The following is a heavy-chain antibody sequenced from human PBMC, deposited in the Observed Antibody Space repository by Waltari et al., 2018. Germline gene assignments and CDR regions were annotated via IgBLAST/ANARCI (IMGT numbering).Heavy chain of an antibody. CDR2: ISWDGDST. CDR1: GFNFDDYT. V-gene: IGHV3-43*01. D-gene: IGHD1-1*01. J-gene: IGHJ4*02. Sequence: EVQLVESGGAVVQPGGSLRLSCAASGFNFDDYTMHWVRQAPGKGLEWVSLISWDGDSTYYADSVKGRFTISRDNSKNSLYLQMNSLRIEDSALYFCAKGALAGEEFAHWGQGTVVTVSS. CDR3: AKGALAGEEFAH.